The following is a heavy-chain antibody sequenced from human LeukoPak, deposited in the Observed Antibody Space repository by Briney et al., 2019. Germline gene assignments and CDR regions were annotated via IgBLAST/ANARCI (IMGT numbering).Heavy chain of an antibody. D-gene: IGHD3-16*01. CDR1: GFTFSSYW. Sequence: GGSLRLSCVASGFTFSSYWMSWVRQAPGKGLEWVANIKQDGSEKYYVDSVKSRFTISRDNAKNSLYLQMNSLRAEDTAVYYCARDYDWGQGTLVTVSS. CDR3: ARDYD. J-gene: IGHJ4*02. V-gene: IGHV3-7*04. CDR2: IKQDGSEK.